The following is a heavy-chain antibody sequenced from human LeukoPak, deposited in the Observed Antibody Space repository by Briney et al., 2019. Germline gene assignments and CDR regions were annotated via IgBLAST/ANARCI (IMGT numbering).Heavy chain of an antibody. J-gene: IGHJ3*02. CDR2: ISSNGGST. V-gene: IGHV3-64*01. Sequence: GGSLRLSCAASGFTFSSYAMHWVRQAPGKGLEYVSAISSNGGSTYYANSVKGRFTISRDNSKNTLYLQMGSLRDEDMAVYYCARVGLFDDFDIWGQGTMVTVSS. D-gene: IGHD3-16*01. CDR3: ARVGLFDDFDI. CDR1: GFTFSSYA.